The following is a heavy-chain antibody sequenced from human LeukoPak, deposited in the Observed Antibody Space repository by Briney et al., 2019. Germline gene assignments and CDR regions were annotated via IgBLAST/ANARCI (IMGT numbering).Heavy chain of an antibody. CDR1: EFTFSSYA. J-gene: IGHJ6*02. CDR3: ARDATGMVAYYYYTMDV. V-gene: IGHV3-30-3*01. CDR2: ISYDGSNK. D-gene: IGHD5-18*01. Sequence: PGGSLRLSCAASEFTFSSYAMHWVRQAPGKGLEWVAVISYDGSNKYYADSVKGRFTISRDNSKNTLYLQMNSLRAEDTAVYYCARDATGMVAYYYYTMDVWGQGTTVTVSS.